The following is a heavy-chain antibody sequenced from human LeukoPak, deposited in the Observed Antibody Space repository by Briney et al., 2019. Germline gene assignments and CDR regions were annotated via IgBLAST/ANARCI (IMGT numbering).Heavy chain of an antibody. J-gene: IGHJ4*02. Sequence: GGSLRLSCAASGFTFSSYAMSWVRQAPGKGLEWAANIKRGGSEIYYVDSVKGRFTISRDNDKNSLYLQMNSLRAEDTAVYYCASLYSSGWYYFDYWGQGTLVTVSS. V-gene: IGHV3-7*01. CDR1: GFTFSSYA. D-gene: IGHD6-19*01. CDR3: ASLYSSGWYYFDY. CDR2: IKRGGSEI.